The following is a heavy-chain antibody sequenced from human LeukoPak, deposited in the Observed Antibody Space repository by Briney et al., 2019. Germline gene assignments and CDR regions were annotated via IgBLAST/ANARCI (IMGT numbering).Heavy chain of an antibody. J-gene: IGHJ4*02. V-gene: IGHV3-15*01. CDR2: IRSKPDGGTA. D-gene: IGHD1-26*01. Sequence: ETLSLTCAVYGGSFSGYYWSWIRQAPGKGLEWVGRIRSKPDGGTADYAAPVKGRFSMSRDDSKNTLYLQMNSLKTEDTAVYYCTRDLGAYAQWGQGTLVTVSS. CDR3: TRDLGAYAQ. CDR1: GGSFSGYY.